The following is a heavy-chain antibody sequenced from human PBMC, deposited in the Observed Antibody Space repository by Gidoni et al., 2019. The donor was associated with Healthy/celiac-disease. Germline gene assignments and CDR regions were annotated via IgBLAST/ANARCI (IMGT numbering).Heavy chain of an antibody. CDR3: ARINSGLDAFDI. CDR2: IIPIFGTA. CDR1: GGTFSSYA. J-gene: IGHJ3*02. V-gene: IGHV1-69*01. D-gene: IGHD1-26*01. Sequence: QVQLVQSGAVVKKTGSSVKVSCKASGGTFSSYAISWVRQAPGQGLEWMGGIIPIFGTANYAQKFQGRVTITADESTSTAYMELSSLRSEDTAVYYCARINSGLDAFDIWGQGTMVTVSS.